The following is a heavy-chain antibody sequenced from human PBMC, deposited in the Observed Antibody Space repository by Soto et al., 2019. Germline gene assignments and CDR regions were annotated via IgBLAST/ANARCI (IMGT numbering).Heavy chain of an antibody. CDR1: GFTVSSNY. D-gene: IGHD2-21*02. J-gene: IGHJ3*02. Sequence: PGGSLRLSCAASGFTVSSNYMSWVRQAPGKGLEWVSVIYSGGSTYYADSVKGRFTISRDNSKNTLYLQMNSLRAEDTAVYYCARAYCGGDCIRGDAFDIWGQGTMVTVSS. V-gene: IGHV3-53*01. CDR3: ARAYCGGDCIRGDAFDI. CDR2: IYSGGST.